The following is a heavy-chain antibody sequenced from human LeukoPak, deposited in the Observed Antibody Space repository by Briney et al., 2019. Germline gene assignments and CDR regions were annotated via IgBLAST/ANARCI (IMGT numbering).Heavy chain of an antibody. V-gene: IGHV3-15*01. J-gene: IGHJ4*02. CDR2: IKSKTDGGTT. CDR3: TLCLEGYDSSGYYSASRGPKI. Sequence: GGSLRLSCAASGFTFSNAWMSWVRQAPGKGLEWVGRIKSKTDGGTTDYAAPVKGRFTISRDDSKNTLYLQMNSLKTEDTAVYYCTLCLEGYDSSGYYSASRGPKIWGQGTLVTVSS. CDR1: GFTFSNAW. D-gene: IGHD3-22*01.